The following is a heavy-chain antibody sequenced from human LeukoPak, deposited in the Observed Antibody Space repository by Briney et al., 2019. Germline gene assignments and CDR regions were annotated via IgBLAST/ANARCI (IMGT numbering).Heavy chain of an antibody. J-gene: IGHJ4*02. CDR2: ISDVEKIP. V-gene: IGHV3-23*01. CDR1: GFTFTNYA. Sequence: GESLKISCAASGFTFTNYAMSWVRQAPGKGLEWVSGISDVEKIPYYSDSVKGRFTISRDNSKKTVYLQMNNLRAEDTAVYFCARHDSYIPYWGQGIPVTVSS. CDR3: ARHDSYIPY. D-gene: IGHD3-10*01.